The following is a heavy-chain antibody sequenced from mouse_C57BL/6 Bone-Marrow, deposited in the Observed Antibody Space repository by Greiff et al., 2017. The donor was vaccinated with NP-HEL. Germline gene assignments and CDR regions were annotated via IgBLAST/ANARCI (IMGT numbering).Heavy chain of an antibody. CDR1: GYTFTSYW. V-gene: IGHV1-69*01. D-gene: IGHD1-1*01. CDR3: ARGARYGSSPYYAMDY. J-gene: IGHJ4*01. Sequence: QVQLKQSGAELVMPGASVKLSCKASGYTFTSYWMHWVKQRPGQGLEWIGEIDPSDSYTNYNQKFKGKSTLTVDKSSSTAYMQLSSLTSEDSAVYYCARGARYGSSPYYAMDYWGQGTSVTVSS. CDR2: IDPSDSYT.